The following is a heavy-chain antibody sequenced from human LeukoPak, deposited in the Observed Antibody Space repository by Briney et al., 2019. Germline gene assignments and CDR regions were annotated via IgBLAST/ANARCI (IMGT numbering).Heavy chain of an antibody. D-gene: IGHD3-22*01. CDR2: ISVYNENT. J-gene: IGHJ6*02. CDR1: GYTFTNYG. Sequence: ASLKVSCKASGYTFTNYGFSWVRQTPGQGLERMGWISVYNENTNYALKFQGRLTMTTDTSTSTAYMELWGLRSDDTAVYYCARDRYYDSSGYIYFYGMDVWGQGTTVTVSS. CDR3: ARDRYYDSSGYIYFYGMDV. V-gene: IGHV1-18*01.